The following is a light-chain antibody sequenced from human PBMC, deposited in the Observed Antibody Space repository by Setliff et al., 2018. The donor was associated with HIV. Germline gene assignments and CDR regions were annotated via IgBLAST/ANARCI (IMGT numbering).Light chain of an antibody. CDR3: ASWDDTLNSFV. CDR2: RDD. CDR1: SFNIGSNF. Sequence: QSVLTQAPSASGTPGQRVAISCSGASFNIGSNFVSWYQQPPGMAPKLLIHRDDQRPSGVPDRFSGSKSGSSASLFISGLRSEDDADYFCASWDDTLNSFVFGSGTKGTVL. J-gene: IGLJ1*01. V-gene: IGLV1-47*01.